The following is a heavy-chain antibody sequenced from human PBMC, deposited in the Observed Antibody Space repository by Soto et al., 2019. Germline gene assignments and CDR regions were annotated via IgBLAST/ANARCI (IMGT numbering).Heavy chain of an antibody. CDR3: ARPSGFHSSSFDY. Sequence: QVQLVESGGGVVQPGRSLRLSCAASEFTFSSYAMHWVRQAPGKGLEWVAVISYDGSNKYYADSVKGRVTISRDNSKNTLYMQMNSLRAEDTAVYYCARPSGFHSSSFDYWGQGTLVTVSS. D-gene: IGHD6-13*01. J-gene: IGHJ4*02. CDR2: ISYDGSNK. V-gene: IGHV3-30-3*01. CDR1: EFTFSSYA.